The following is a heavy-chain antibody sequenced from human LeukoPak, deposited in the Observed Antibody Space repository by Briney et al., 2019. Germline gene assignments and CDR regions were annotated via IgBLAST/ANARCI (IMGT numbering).Heavy chain of an antibody. CDR2: ISAYNGNT. Sequence: ASVKVSCKASGYTFTSYGISWVRQAPGQGLEWTGWISAYNGNTNYAQKLQGRVTMTTDTSTSTAYMELRSLRSDDTAVYYCARDSAAYYDILSYYYYMDVWGKGTTVTISS. CDR1: GYTFTSYG. V-gene: IGHV1-18*01. J-gene: IGHJ6*03. CDR3: ARDSAAYYDILSYYYYMDV. D-gene: IGHD3-9*01.